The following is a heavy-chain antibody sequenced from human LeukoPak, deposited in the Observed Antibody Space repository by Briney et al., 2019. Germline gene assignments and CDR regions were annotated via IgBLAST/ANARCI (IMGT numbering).Heavy chain of an antibody. D-gene: IGHD6-19*01. CDR1: GFTFSSYA. CDR2: ISGSGSTI. Sequence: GGSLRLSCAASGFTFSSYAMSWVRQAPGKGLYWVSYISGSGSTIYYADSVKGRFTISRDNAKNSLFLQMDSLRVEDTAIYFCARGPFSTGWYVDWGQGTLVTVSS. V-gene: IGHV3-48*04. CDR3: ARGPFSTGWYVD. J-gene: IGHJ4*02.